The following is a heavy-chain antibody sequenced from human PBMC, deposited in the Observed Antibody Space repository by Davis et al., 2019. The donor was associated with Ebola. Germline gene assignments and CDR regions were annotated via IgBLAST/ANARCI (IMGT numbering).Heavy chain of an antibody. CDR2: INWNGGST. J-gene: IGHJ4*02. Sequence: GESLKISCAASGFTFDDYAMSWVRQVPGKGLEWVSGINWNGGSTGYVDSVKGRFTISRDNAKNSLYLQMNSLRAEDTAVYYCARLSCTSGNCGWFGDSPTHFDYWGQGTLVTVSS. CDR3: ARLSCTSGNCGWFGDSPTHFDY. D-gene: IGHD3-10*01. V-gene: IGHV3-20*04. CDR1: GFTFDDYA.